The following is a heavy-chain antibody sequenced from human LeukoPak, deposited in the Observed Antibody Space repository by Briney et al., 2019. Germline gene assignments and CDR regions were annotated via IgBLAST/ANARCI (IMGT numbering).Heavy chain of an antibody. D-gene: IGHD1-26*01. CDR2: ISYDGSNK. CDR3: ARGGGGSYPPFLYGMDV. J-gene: IGHJ6*02. CDR1: GFTFSSYA. Sequence: PGRSLRLSCAASGFTFSSYAMHWVRQAPGKGLEWVAVISYDGSNKYYADSVKGRFTISRDNSKNTLYLQTNSLRAEDTAVYYCARGGGGSYPPFLYGMDVWGQGTTVTVSS. V-gene: IGHV3-30-3*01.